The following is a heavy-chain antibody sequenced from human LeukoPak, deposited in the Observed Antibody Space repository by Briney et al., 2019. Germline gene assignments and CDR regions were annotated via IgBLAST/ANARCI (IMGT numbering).Heavy chain of an antibody. V-gene: IGHV3-43*02. J-gene: IGHJ3*02. D-gene: IGHD2-21*01. CDR3: AKEPGEGFVAYWAFDI. CDR2: ISGDGGST. CDR1: GFTFDDYA. Sequence: PGGSLRLSCAASGFTFDDYAMHWVRQAPGKGLEWVSLISGDGGSTYYADSVKGRFTISRDNSKNSLYLQMNSLRTEDTALYYCAKEPGEGFVAYWAFDIWAKGQWSPSLQ.